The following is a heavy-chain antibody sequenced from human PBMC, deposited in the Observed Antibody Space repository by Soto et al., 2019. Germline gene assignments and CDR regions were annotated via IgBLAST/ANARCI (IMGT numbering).Heavy chain of an antibody. D-gene: IGHD3-3*01. CDR2: ISSSGSTI. CDR3: ARDTSRTHGMDV. V-gene: IGHV3-48*03. Sequence: LRLSCAAPGFTFSSYEMNWVRQAPGKGLEWVSYISSSGSTIYYADSVKGRFTISRDNAKNSLYLQMNSLRAEDTAVYYCARDTSRTHGMDVWGQGTTVTVSS. CDR1: GFTFSSYE. J-gene: IGHJ6*02.